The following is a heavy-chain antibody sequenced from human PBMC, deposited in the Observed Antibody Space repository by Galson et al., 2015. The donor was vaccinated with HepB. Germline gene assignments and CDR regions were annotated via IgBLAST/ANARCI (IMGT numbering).Heavy chain of an antibody. CDR2: IGSSGRT. Sequence: SLRLSCAASGFPFSNFAMHWVRQAPGKGLEWVSEIGSSGRTIYADSVRGRFTISRDNSENTLYLQMNGLRAEDTATYYCARMSGRQLGNYYVKTWGQGTLVTVSS. CDR3: ARMSGRQLGNYYVKT. D-gene: IGHD3-10*02. J-gene: IGHJ1*01. V-gene: IGHV3-23*01. CDR1: GFPFSNFA.